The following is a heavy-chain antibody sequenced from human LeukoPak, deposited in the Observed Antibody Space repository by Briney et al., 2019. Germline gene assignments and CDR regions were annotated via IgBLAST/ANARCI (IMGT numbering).Heavy chain of an antibody. Sequence: ASVKVSCKASGYTFTSYGINWVRQAPRQGLEWMGWISTYNGNTDHAQKFQGRVTMTTDTSTSTAYMELRSLTSDDTAVYYCARPLWFGESPLGIWGQGTLVTVSS. CDR2: ISTYNGNT. V-gene: IGHV1-18*01. J-gene: IGHJ4*02. CDR1: GYTFTSYG. D-gene: IGHD3-10*01. CDR3: ARPLWFGESPLGI.